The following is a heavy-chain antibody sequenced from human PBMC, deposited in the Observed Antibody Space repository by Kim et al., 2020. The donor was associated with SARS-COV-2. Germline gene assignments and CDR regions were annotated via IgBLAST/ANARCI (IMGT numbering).Heavy chain of an antibody. Sequence: SETLSLTCTVSGGSISSYYWSWIRQPPGKGLEWIGYIYYSGSTNYNPSLKSRVTISVDTSKNQFSLKLSSVTAADTAVYYCARDAAGLRDYWGQGTLVTVSS. J-gene: IGHJ4*02. D-gene: IGHD6-13*01. V-gene: IGHV4-59*13. CDR1: GGSISSYY. CDR2: IYYSGST. CDR3: ARDAAGLRDY.